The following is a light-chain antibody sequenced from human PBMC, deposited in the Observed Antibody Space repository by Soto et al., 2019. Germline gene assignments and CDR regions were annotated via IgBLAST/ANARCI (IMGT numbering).Light chain of an antibody. V-gene: IGKV3-20*01. J-gene: IGKJ2*01. CDR2: GAS. CDR3: QQYTGSPLT. Sequence: ELVLTQSPGTLSLSPGERATLSCRASQSFRNNYLAWYQQKPGQPPRLLIYGASTRATGIPDRFSGSGSGTDFTLTISRLEPEDCADYYCQQYTGSPLTFGQGTKLEIK. CDR1: QSFRNNY.